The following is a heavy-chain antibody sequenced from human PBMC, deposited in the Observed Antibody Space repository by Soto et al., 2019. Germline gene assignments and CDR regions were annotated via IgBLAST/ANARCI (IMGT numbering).Heavy chain of an antibody. Sequence: QVQLVQSGVEVREPGASVKVSCKAVRYIFTNYGVSWVRQAPGQGLEWMGWITTYNGNTEYAQKCRGRVTMTTDASTSTAYMELVSLRSDDTAIYYCARALTGYGMDVWGQGTTVTVSS. CDR3: ARALTGYGMDV. V-gene: IGHV1-18*01. J-gene: IGHJ6*02. CDR1: RYIFTNYG. CDR2: ITTYNGNT.